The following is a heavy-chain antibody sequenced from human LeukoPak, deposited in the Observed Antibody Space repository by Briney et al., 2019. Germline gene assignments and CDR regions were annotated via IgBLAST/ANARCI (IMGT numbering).Heavy chain of an antibody. CDR2: IYYSGST. CDR3: ARGGAARWFDP. CDR1: NYSISNSLY. D-gene: IGHD6-13*01. Sequence: SETLSLTCSGSNYSISNSLYWGWIRQPPGKGLEWIGSIYYSGSTYYNPSLKSRVTISVDTSKNQFSLKLSSVTAADTAVYYCARGGAARWFDPWGQGTLVTVSS. J-gene: IGHJ5*02. V-gene: IGHV4-38-2*02.